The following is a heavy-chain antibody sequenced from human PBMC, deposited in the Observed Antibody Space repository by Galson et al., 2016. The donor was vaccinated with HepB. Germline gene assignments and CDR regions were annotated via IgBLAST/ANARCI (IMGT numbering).Heavy chain of an antibody. CDR1: GFTISSYS. CDR2: ISSSSSTI. Sequence: SLRLSCAASGFTISSYSMNWVRQAPGKGLEWVSYISSSSSTIYYADSVKGRITISRDNAKNTLYLLMNSLRDEDSAVYYCAKDGGQQLVRWERLRKVYYYYPMDVWGQGTTVTVSS. J-gene: IGHJ6*02. D-gene: IGHD6-13*01. V-gene: IGHV3-48*02. CDR3: AKDGGQQLVRWERLRKVYYYYPMDV.